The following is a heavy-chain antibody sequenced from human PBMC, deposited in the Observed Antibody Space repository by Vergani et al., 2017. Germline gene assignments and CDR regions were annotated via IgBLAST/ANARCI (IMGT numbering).Heavy chain of an antibody. J-gene: IGHJ6*03. D-gene: IGHD1-26*01. CDR3: AKSKLRGGPYYMDV. CDR1: GYTFSRYT. Sequence: VQLVESGGGLVQTGGSLRLSCAASGYTFSRYTMHWVRQAPGKGLERVAVIWYEGINKHYADSVKGRFTISRDNSKNTLYLQMNSLRAEDTAVYYCAKSKLRGGPYYMDVWGKGTTVTVSS. CDR2: IWYEGINK. V-gene: IGHV3-33*06.